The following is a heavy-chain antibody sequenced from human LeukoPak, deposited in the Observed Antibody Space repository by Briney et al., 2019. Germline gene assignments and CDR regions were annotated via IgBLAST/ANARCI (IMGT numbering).Heavy chain of an antibody. CDR2: IKQDGSEK. V-gene: IGHV3-7*01. D-gene: IGHD1-7*01. J-gene: IGHJ4*02. Sequence: PGGSLRLSCAASGFTFSSYWMSWVRQAPGKGLEWVANIKQDGSEKYYVDSVKGRFTISRDNAKNSLYLQMNSLRAEDTAVYYCARHGRGGGTGTKVFDYWGQGTLVTVSS. CDR1: GFTFSSYW. CDR3: ARHGRGGGTGTKVFDY.